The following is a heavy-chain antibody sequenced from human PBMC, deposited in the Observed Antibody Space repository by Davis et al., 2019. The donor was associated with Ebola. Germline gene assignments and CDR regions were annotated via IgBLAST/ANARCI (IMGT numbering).Heavy chain of an antibody. V-gene: IGHV4-38-2*02. CDR1: GYSISSGYY. CDR3: ARAIVGGGDRRSADYNGMDV. CDR2: IYHSGST. J-gene: IGHJ6*04. Sequence: MPSETLFLTCTVSGYSISSGYYWGWIRQPPGKGLEWLGSIYHSGSTYYNPSLKSRVTISVDTSKNQFSLKVNSVTAADTALYYCARAIVGGGDRRSADYNGMDVWGKGTTVTVSS. D-gene: IGHD2-21*01.